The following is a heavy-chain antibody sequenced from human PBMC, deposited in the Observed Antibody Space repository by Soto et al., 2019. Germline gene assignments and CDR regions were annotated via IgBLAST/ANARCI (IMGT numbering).Heavy chain of an antibody. CDR3: ARADSGYAHVYYYYGMDV. CDR2: ISSSSSTI. V-gene: IGHV3-48*01. D-gene: IGHD5-12*01. Sequence: EVQLVESGGGLVQPGGSLRLSCAASGFTFSSYSMNWVRQAPGKGLEWVAYISSSSSTIYYADSEKGRFTISRDNAKNSLYLQMNSLRAENTAVYYCARADSGYAHVYYYYGMDVWGQGTTVTVSS. J-gene: IGHJ6*02. CDR1: GFTFSSYS.